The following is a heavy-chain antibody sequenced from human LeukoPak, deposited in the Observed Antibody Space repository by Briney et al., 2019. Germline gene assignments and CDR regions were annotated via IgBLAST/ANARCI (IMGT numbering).Heavy chain of an antibody. Sequence: GGSLRLSCAASGFTFRDYWMSWVRQAPGKGREGVANIKTDGTEAYYMDSVKGRFNISRDNAKNALYLQMSSLRTEDTAVYYCARDYDFWSGYFDWWGQGTRVTVSS. CDR3: ARDYDFWSGYFDW. J-gene: IGHJ4*02. CDR1: GFTFRDYW. V-gene: IGHV3-7*05. D-gene: IGHD3-3*01. CDR2: IKTDGTEA.